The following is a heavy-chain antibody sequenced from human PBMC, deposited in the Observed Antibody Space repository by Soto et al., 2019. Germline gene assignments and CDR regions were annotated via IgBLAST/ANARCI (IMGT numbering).Heavy chain of an antibody. V-gene: IGHV3-30*18. CDR1: GFTFSSYG. CDR2: ISYDGSNK. Sequence: GESLKISCAASGFTFSSYGMHWVRQAPGKGLEWVAVISYDGSNKYYADSVKGRFTISRDNSKNTLYLQMNSLRAEDTAVYYCAKMGVGGYYDFWSGYYNGKEGSFDYWGQGTLVTVSS. J-gene: IGHJ4*02. CDR3: AKMGVGGYYDFWSGYYNGKEGSFDY. D-gene: IGHD3-3*01.